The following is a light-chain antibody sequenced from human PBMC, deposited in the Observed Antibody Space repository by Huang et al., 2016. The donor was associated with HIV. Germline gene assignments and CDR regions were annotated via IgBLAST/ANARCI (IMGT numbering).Light chain of an antibody. CDR3: HQYFSTPYT. Sequence: DIVMTQSPDSLAVSLGERATINCKSSQSVLDISNNKNFLAWYQQKPGPPPKLLIYWASTRESGVPDRFSGSGSGTDFSLTISSLQAEDVAIYYCHQYFSTPYTFGQGTKLEIK. V-gene: IGKV4-1*01. CDR2: WAS. J-gene: IGKJ2*01. CDR1: QSVLDISNNKNF.